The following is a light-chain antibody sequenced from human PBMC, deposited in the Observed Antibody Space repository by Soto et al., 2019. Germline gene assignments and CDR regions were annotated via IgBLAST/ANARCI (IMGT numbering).Light chain of an antibody. CDR3: SSYSGTTRVV. CDR1: SNDVGVYNF. J-gene: IGLJ2*01. Sequence: QSVLTQPASVSGSLGQSITISCTGTSNDVGVYNFVSWYQQYPGKAPKLIIFDVSSRPSGVSNRFSGSKSGNTASLTISGLQAEDEADYYCSSYSGTTRVVFGGGTKLTVL. V-gene: IGLV2-14*03. CDR2: DVS.